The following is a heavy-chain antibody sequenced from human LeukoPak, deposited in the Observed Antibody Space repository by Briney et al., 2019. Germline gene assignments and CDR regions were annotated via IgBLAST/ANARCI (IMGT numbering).Heavy chain of an antibody. V-gene: IGHV3-33*06. J-gene: IGHJ6*02. Sequence: QSGGSLRLSCEASGFTFSTYGMHWVRQAPGKGLEWVAVIWYDGSNKNYADSVKGRFTISRDNSKNTLYLQMNSLRAEDTAVYYCANLTGQPPIWYYYYGMDVWGQGTTVTVSS. CDR2: IWYDGSNK. CDR1: GFTFSTYG. D-gene: IGHD3-9*01. CDR3: ANLTGQPPIWYYYYGMDV.